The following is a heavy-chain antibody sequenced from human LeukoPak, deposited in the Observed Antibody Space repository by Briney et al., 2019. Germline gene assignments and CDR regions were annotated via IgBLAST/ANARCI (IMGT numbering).Heavy chain of an antibody. J-gene: IGHJ4*02. CDR3: ARGQYSSGWSFDY. Sequence: GGSLRLSCVAYGFTFSTYALHWGRQAPGKGLEWVAVISYDGRHKYYADSVKGRCTISRDNAKNSLYLQMNSLRAEDTAVYYCARGQYSSGWSFDYWGQGTLVTVSS. CDR2: ISYDGRHK. V-gene: IGHV3-30*04. CDR1: GFTFSTYA. D-gene: IGHD6-19*01.